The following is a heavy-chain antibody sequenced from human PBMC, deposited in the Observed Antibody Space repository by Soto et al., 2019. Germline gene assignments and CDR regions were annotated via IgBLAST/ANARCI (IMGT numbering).Heavy chain of an antibody. Sequence: SETLSLTCTVSGGSISSGDYYWSWIRQPPGKGLEWSGYIYYSGSTYYNPSLKSRVTISVDTSKNQFSLKLSSVTAADTAVYYCARHVDTAMVFFDYWGQGTLVTVSS. V-gene: IGHV4-30-4*01. CDR2: IYYSGST. J-gene: IGHJ4*02. D-gene: IGHD5-18*01. CDR1: GGSISSGDYY. CDR3: ARHVDTAMVFFDY.